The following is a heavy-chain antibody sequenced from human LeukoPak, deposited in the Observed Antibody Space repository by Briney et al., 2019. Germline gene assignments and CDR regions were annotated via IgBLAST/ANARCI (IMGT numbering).Heavy chain of an antibody. Sequence: ASVKVSCKGSGDTFTSYVISWVRQAPGQGLEWMGGIIPIFGSANYAQKVQGRVTITADKSTNTAYMDLSSLRSEDTAVYYCARGVKIAVAGIYYFDYWGQGTLVTVSS. V-gene: IGHV1-69*06. CDR1: GDTFTSYV. D-gene: IGHD6-19*01. J-gene: IGHJ4*02. CDR3: ARGVKIAVAGIYYFDY. CDR2: IIPIFGSA.